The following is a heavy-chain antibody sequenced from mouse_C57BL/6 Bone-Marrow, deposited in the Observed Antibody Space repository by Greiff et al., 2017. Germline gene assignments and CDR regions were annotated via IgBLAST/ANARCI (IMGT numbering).Heavy chain of an antibody. CDR2: ISSGGSYT. CDR1: GFTFSSYG. V-gene: IGHV5-6*01. Sequence: EVQLLQSGGDLVKPGASLKLSCAASGFTFSSYGMSWVRQTPDQRLEWVATISSGGSYTYYPDSVKGRSTISRDNSTNTLYMQLRRLKSEDTAVYYSERHDAWPVDDWGQGTSVTVSS. J-gene: IGHJ4*01. CDR3: ERHDAWPVDD.